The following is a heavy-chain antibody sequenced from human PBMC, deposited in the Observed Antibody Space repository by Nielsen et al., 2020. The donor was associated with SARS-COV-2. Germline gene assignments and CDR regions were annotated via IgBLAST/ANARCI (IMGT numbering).Heavy chain of an antibody. CDR3: ARESSGYDHYNYGMDV. D-gene: IGHD5-12*01. CDR2: IYFSGRT. CDR1: GASISSGGYY. V-gene: IGHV4-31*03. Sequence: LRLSCTVSGASISSGGYYWSWVRHHPGKGLEWIGYIYFSGRTCYNPSLKSRVTISVDTSKSQFSLSLRSVTAADTAVYYCARESSGYDHYNYGMDVWGQGTTVTVSS. J-gene: IGHJ6*02.